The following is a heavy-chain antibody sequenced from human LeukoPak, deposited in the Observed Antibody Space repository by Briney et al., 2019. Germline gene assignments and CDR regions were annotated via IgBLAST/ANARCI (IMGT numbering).Heavy chain of an antibody. D-gene: IGHD6-19*01. J-gene: IGHJ6*03. CDR2: INPSGGST. Sequence: ASVTVSCKASGYTFTSYYMHWVRQAPGQGLEWMGIINPSGGSTSYAQKFQGRVTMTRDMSTSTVYMELSSLRSEDTAVYYCARQAVAGYYYMDVWGKGTTVTVSS. CDR1: GYTFTSYY. V-gene: IGHV1-46*01. CDR3: ARQAVAGYYYMDV.